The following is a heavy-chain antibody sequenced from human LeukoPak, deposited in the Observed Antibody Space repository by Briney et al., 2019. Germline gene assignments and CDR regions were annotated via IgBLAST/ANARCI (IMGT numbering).Heavy chain of an antibody. CDR1: GYSFTNYD. CDR3: TRGASDYWGENYFDY. Sequence: ASVKVSCTASGYSFTNYDINWVRQATGHGLEWMGWMNPNSGTVGYAQKFQGRVTMTRNASISAAYMELSSLTSEDAAVYYCTRGASDYWGENYFDYWGQGSLVTVSS. V-gene: IGHV1-8*01. D-gene: IGHD7-27*01. CDR2: MNPNSGTV. J-gene: IGHJ4*02.